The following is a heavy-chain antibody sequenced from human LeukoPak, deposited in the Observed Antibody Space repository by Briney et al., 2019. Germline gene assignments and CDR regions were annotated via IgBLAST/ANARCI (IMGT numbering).Heavy chain of an antibody. D-gene: IGHD2-15*01. J-gene: IGHJ3*02. CDR1: GGSISSYY. CDR3: ARGRPTLLRDNAFDI. V-gene: IGHV4-59*01. CDR2: IYYSGST. Sequence: SETLSLTCTVSGGSISSYYWSWIRQPPGKGLEWIGYIYYSGSTNYNPSLKSRATISVDTSKNQFSLKLSSVTAADTAVYYCARGRPTLLRDNAFDIWGQGTMVTVSS.